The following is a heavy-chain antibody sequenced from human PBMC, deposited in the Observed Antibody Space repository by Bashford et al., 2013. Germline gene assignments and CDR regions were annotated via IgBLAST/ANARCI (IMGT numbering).Heavy chain of an antibody. CDR2: ISFDGRKK. CDR3: ARAPADWGDAFDI. V-gene: IGHV3-30*03. J-gene: IGHJ3*02. CDR1: GFTFSIYG. Sequence: GSLRLSCAASGFTFSIYGSHWVRQAPGKGLEWVAVISFDGRKKYYADSVKGRFTISRENAKNSLYLQMNSLRGGDTAVYYCARAPADWGDAFDIWGQGTMVTVSS. D-gene: IGHD3/OR15-3a*01.